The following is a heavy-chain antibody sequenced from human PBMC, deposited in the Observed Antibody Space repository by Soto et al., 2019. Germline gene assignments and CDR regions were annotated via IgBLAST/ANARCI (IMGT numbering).Heavy chain of an antibody. CDR1: GFTFSSYG. J-gene: IGHJ5*02. CDR2: IYSGESK. V-gene: IGHV3-53*01. D-gene: IGHD6-6*01. CDR3: ARDPSRSSPLGWFEP. Sequence: GGSLRLSCAASGFTFSSYGMHWVRQAPGKGLEWVSVIYSGESKLYADSVKGRFTISRDNFKNTLYLQMNSLRAEDTAVYYCARDPSRSSPLGWFEPWGQGALVTVSS.